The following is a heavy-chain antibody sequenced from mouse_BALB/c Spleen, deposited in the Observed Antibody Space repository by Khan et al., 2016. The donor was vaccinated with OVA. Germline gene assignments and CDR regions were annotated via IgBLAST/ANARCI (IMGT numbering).Heavy chain of an antibody. CDR1: GYTFTDYY. V-gene: IGHV1-77*01. Sequence: QVQLQQSGAELARPGASVKLSCKASGYTFTDYYINWMKQRTGQGLEWIGEIYPGSGNTYYNEKFKGKATLTADKSSSTAYMQLSSLTSEDSAVYFCARDWADLFAYWGQGTLVTVSA. CDR2: IYPGSGNT. CDR3: ARDWADLFAY. J-gene: IGHJ3*01.